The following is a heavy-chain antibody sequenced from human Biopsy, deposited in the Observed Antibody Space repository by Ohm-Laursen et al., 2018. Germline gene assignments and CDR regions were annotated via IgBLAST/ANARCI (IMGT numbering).Heavy chain of an antibody. V-gene: IGHV4-59*02. CDR1: GDSVTKYY. Sequence: GTLSLTCTVSGDSVTKYYWNWIRQPPGKGLEWIGHIYYSVMTNYNPSLQSRVSISVDTSRNQVSLTLSSVTAADTAVYYCARDSGILNYGNFKYYHYYGMDVWGQGTKATVSS. J-gene: IGHJ6*02. CDR2: IYYSVMT. CDR3: ARDSGILNYGNFKYYHYYGMDV. D-gene: IGHD4-11*01.